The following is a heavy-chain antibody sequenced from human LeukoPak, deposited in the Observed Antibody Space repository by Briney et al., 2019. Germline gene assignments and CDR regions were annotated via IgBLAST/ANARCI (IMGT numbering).Heavy chain of an antibody. CDR2: ISYDGSNK. CDR3: ARDETQLPAFDL. J-gene: IGHJ2*01. CDR1: GFTFSSYG. Sequence: GGSLRLSCAASGFTFSSYGMHWVRQAPGKGLEWVAVISYDGSNKYYADSVKGRFTISRDNSKNTLYLQMNSLRAEDTAVYYCARDETQLPAFDLWGRGTLVTVSS. D-gene: IGHD2-2*01. V-gene: IGHV3-30*03.